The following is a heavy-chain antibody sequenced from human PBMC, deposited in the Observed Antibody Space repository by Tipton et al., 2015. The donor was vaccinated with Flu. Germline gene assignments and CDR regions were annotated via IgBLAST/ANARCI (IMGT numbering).Heavy chain of an antibody. CDR1: GFTVSSNY. D-gene: IGHD6-19*01. CDR3: ARDNSAGLFDY. J-gene: IGHJ4*02. V-gene: IGHV3-53*04. CDR2: IYSGGST. Sequence: CAASGFTVSSNYMSWVRQAPGKGLEWVSVIYSGGSTYYADSVKGRFTISRHNSKNTLYLQMNSLRAEDTAVYYCARDNSAGLFDYWGQGTLVAVSS.